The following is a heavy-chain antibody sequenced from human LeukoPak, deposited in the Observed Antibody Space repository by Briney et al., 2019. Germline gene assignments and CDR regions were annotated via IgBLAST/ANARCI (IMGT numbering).Heavy chain of an antibody. CDR3: ARGYDYVWGSYRPYDY. D-gene: IGHD3-16*02. Sequence: GGSLRLSCAASGFTVSSNYMSWVRQAPGKGLEWVSVIYSGGSTYYADSVKGRFTISGDNSKNTLYLQMNSLGAEDTAVYYCARGYDYVWGSYRPYDYWGQGTLVTVSS. CDR1: GFTVSSNY. CDR2: IYSGGST. V-gene: IGHV3-66*02. J-gene: IGHJ4*02.